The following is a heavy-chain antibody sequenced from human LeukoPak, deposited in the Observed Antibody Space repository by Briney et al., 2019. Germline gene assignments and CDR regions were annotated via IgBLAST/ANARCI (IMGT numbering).Heavy chain of an antibody. D-gene: IGHD6-19*01. Sequence: GGPLRLSCAASGFTFSRYWMSWVRQAPGKGPEWVANIKEDGSEKYYVDSVKGRFTISRDNAKNSLYLQMNSLRAEDTAVYYCARDHSSGFSLPGNWGQGTLVTVSS. CDR1: GFTFSRYW. CDR3: ARDHSSGFSLPGN. J-gene: IGHJ4*02. CDR2: IKEDGSEK. V-gene: IGHV3-7*01.